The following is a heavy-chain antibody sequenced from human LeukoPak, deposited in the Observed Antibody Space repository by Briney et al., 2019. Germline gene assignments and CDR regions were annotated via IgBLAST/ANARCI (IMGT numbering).Heavy chain of an antibody. Sequence: GGSLRLSCAASGFTFSSYPMHWVRQAPGKGLEYVSGISTNVGSTFYIDSVRGRFAISRDNSKNTLYLQMGSLRAEDMAVYFCARDHGSWRLPMYYFDLWGQGTLVTVSS. V-gene: IGHV3-64*02. CDR2: ISTNVGST. CDR3: ARDHGSWRLPMYYFDL. D-gene: IGHD5-24*01. CDR1: GFTFSSYP. J-gene: IGHJ4*02.